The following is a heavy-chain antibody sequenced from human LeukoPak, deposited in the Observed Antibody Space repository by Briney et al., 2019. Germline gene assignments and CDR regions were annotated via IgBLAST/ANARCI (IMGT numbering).Heavy chain of an antibody. CDR1: GFTFSNYA. CDR3: ARDGGSYAIGY. Sequence: GGSLRLSCAASGFTFSNYAMSWVRQAPGKGLEWVSAISGSGGSTYYADSVKGRFTISRDNSQNTLYLQMNSLRAEDTAVYYCARDGGSYAIGYWGQGTLVTVSS. D-gene: IGHD1-26*01. V-gene: IGHV3-23*01. CDR2: ISGSGGST. J-gene: IGHJ4*02.